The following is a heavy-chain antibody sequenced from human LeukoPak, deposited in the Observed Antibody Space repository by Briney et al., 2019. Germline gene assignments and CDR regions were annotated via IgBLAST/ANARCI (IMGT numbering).Heavy chain of an antibody. CDR1: GFTFSNYG. CDR3: ARFDLYYASGTYYSDSYYGMDV. D-gene: IGHD3-10*01. Sequence: GGSLRLSCAASGFTFSNYGMHWVRQAPGKGLEWVAVISYDGSNKYYADSVKGRFAISRDNSKNSIYLQMNSLRADDTAVYYCARFDLYYASGTYYSDSYYGMDVWGQGTTVTVSS. J-gene: IGHJ6*02. CDR2: ISYDGSNK. V-gene: IGHV3-30*03.